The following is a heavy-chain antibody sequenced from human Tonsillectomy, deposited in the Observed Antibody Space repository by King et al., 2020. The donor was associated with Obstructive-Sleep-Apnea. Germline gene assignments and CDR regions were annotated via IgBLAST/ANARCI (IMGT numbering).Heavy chain of an antibody. CDR3: AKGAGGYSSSWGRFDY. D-gene: IGHD6-13*01. CDR1: GFTFSSYA. J-gene: IGHJ4*01. CDR2: ISGSGGST. Sequence: VQLVESGGGLVQPGGSLRLSCAASGFTFSSYAMSWVRQAPGKGLEWVSAISGSGGSTYYADSVKGRFTISRDNSKNTLYLQMNSLRAEDTAVYYCAKGAGGYSSSWGRFDYWGHGTLVTVSS. V-gene: IGHV3-23*04.